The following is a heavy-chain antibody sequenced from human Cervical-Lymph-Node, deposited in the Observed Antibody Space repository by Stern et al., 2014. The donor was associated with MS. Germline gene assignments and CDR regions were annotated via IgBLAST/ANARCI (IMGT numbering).Heavy chain of an antibody. V-gene: IGHV1-18*01. CDR1: GYTFTNYG. Sequence: QVQLGQSGAEVKKPGASVKVSCKASGYTFTNYGINWVRQAPGQGLEWMGWISPYNHDTNSAQKLQDRITLTTYTSTTTAYMELRNLRSDDTAVYYCARSISGSKAYGYWGQGTLVTVSS. CDR2: ISPYNHDT. CDR3: ARSISGSKAYGY. J-gene: IGHJ4*02. D-gene: IGHD3-3*02.